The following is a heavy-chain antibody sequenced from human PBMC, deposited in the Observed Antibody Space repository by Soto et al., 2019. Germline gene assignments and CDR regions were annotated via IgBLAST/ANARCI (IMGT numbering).Heavy chain of an antibody. Sequence: PSETLSLTCDASSSSSTGDQYSGWIRQPPGGGLEWLGCFHRSAPTYYRPSLKSRLTISVDMSKNQVSLRLTSLTASDTATYYCINTRGHSGADYWGRETLVTVSS. D-gene: IGHD2-21*01. CDR2: FHRSAPT. J-gene: IGHJ4*02. CDR1: SSSSTGDQY. V-gene: IGHV4-38-2*01. CDR3: INTRGHSGADY.